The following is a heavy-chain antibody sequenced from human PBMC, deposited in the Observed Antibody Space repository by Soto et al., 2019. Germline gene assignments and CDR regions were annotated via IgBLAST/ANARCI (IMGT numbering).Heavy chain of an antibody. J-gene: IGHJ4*02. Sequence: PSETLSLTCTVSGGSVGSGSYYWSWIRQPPGKGLEWIGYIYYSGSTNYNPSLKSRVTISVDTSKNQFSLKLSSVTAADTAVYYCARATPPYYYDSSGHFDYWGQGTLVTVSS. CDR2: IYYSGST. CDR1: GGSVGSGSYY. CDR3: ARATPPYYYDSSGHFDY. V-gene: IGHV4-61*01. D-gene: IGHD3-22*01.